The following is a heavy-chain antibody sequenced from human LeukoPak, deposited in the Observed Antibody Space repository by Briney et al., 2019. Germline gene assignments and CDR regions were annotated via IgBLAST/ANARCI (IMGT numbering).Heavy chain of an antibody. CDR2: IYHSGST. D-gene: IGHD3-16*02. Sequence: SETLSLTCTVSGYSISSGYYWGWIRQPPGKGLEWIGSIYHSGSTYYNPSLKSRVTISVDTSKNQFSLKLSSVTAADTAVYYCARETYYDYVWGSYRYFDYWGQGTLVTVSS. J-gene: IGHJ4*02. CDR3: ARETYYDYVWGSYRYFDY. V-gene: IGHV4-38-2*02. CDR1: GYSISSGYY.